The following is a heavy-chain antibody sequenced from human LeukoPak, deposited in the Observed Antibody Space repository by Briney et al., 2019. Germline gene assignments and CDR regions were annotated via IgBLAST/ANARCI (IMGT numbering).Heavy chain of an antibody. CDR3: ARNTPTYSTPEN. CDR1: GFTFNIYS. CDR2: ISSSSDTI. Sequence: PGGSLRLSCAASGFTFNIYSTNWVRQAPGKGLEWVSYISSSSDTIYYAASVKGRFTISRDNAKNSLYLHMNSLRAEDTAMYYCARNTPTYSTPENWGQGTLVTVSS. D-gene: IGHD5-18*01. J-gene: IGHJ4*02. V-gene: IGHV3-48*01.